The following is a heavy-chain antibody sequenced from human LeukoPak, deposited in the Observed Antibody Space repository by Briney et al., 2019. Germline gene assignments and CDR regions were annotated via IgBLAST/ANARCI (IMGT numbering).Heavy chain of an antibody. J-gene: IGHJ5*02. D-gene: IGHD2-2*01. CDR3: ARGESVAMGSIDL. V-gene: IGHV3-30*01. CDR1: SSDP. CDR2: ISHNGSPK. Sequence: GGSLRLSCAASSSDPMHWVRQAPGKGLEWVGVISHNGSPKYYGDSVKGRFTISRDDSKNTLYLQMDDMRTEDSAVYYCARGESVAMGSIDLWDQGTLVTVSS.